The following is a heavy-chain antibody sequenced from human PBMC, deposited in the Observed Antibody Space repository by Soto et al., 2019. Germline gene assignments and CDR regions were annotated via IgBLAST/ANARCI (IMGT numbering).Heavy chain of an antibody. J-gene: IGHJ4*02. CDR1: GFTFSSYA. CDR3: AKSKPAAGTDY. Sequence: GGSLRLSCAASGFTFSSYAMNWVRQAPGKGLEWVSAISGSGASTYYADSVKGRFTISRDNSRNTLYLQMNSLRAEETAVYYCAKSKPAAGTDYWGQGTLVTVSS. CDR2: ISGSGAST. V-gene: IGHV3-23*01. D-gene: IGHD6-13*01.